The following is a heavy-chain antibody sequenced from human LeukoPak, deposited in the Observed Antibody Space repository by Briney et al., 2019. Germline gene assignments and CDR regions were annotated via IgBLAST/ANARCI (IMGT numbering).Heavy chain of an antibody. Sequence: GGSLRLSCAASGFTFSSYGMHWVRQAPGKGLEWVAVIWYDGSNKYYTDSVKGRFTISRDNSKNTLYLQMNSLKAEDTAVYYCARDRASAVTTLFDYWGQGTLVTVSS. CDR3: ARDRASAVTTLFDY. J-gene: IGHJ4*02. CDR1: GFTFSSYG. V-gene: IGHV3-33*01. D-gene: IGHD4-17*01. CDR2: IWYDGSNK.